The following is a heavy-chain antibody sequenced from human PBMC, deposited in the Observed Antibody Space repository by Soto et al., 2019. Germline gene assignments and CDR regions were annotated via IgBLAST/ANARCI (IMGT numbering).Heavy chain of an antibody. CDR2: ISWNSGSI. J-gene: IGHJ4*02. D-gene: IGHD6-19*01. Sequence: EVQLVESGGGLVQPGRSLRLSCAASGFTFDDYGMHWVRQAPGKGLEWVSSISWNSGSIGYADSVKGRFTISRENAKNSLYLQMNSLRAEDTAFCYCATIAVDPYDYWGQGTLVTVSS. V-gene: IGHV3-9*01. CDR1: GFTFDDYG. CDR3: ATIAVDPYDY.